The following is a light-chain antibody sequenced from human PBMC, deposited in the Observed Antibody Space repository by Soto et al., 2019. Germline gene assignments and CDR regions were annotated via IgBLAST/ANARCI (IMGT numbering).Light chain of an antibody. CDR2: GSN. Sequence: QSVLTQAPSVSGAPGQRVTIYCTGSSSNIGAGNDVHWHQQLPGTAPKLLIYGSNNRPSGVPDRFSVSKSGTSASLAITGLQAEDEADYYCQSFDSDWSVVFGGGTKLTVL. J-gene: IGLJ3*02. CDR3: QSFDSDWSVV. CDR1: SSNIGAGND. V-gene: IGLV1-40*01.